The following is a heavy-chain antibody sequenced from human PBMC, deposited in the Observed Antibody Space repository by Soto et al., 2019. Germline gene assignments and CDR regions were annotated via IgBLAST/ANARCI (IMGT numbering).Heavy chain of an antibody. CDR2: ISGSVGST. Sequence: GGSLRLSCAASGFTFSNYAINWVRQSPGKGLEWVSVISGSVGSTYYADSVKGRFTITRDNSKNTLYLQMNSLRAEDTAVYYCAKAGGAAGTVDYFDYWGQGTLVTVSS. CDR3: AKAGGAAGTVDYFDY. J-gene: IGHJ4*02. D-gene: IGHD6-13*01. V-gene: IGHV3-23*01. CDR1: GFTFSNYA.